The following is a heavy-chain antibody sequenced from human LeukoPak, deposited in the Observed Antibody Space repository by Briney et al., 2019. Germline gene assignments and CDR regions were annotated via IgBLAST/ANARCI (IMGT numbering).Heavy chain of an antibody. D-gene: IGHD2-8*01. V-gene: IGHV1-8*03. Sequence: GASVKVSCAASGYTFINYDINWVRQATGQGLEWMGWMNPNSGNTGYAQKFQGRVTITRNTSINTAYMELSSLSSEDTAIYYCARMNKPGVRNWFDPWGQGTLVTVSS. CDR1: GYTFINYD. CDR3: ARMNKPGVRNWFDP. J-gene: IGHJ5*02. CDR2: MNPNSGNT.